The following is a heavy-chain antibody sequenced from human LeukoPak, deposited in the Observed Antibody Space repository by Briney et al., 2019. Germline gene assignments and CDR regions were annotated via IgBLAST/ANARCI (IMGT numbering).Heavy chain of an antibody. CDR2: IYHDGSNK. J-gene: IGHJ6*02. V-gene: IGHV3-33*01. D-gene: IGHD6-13*01. CDR3: ARDQGSAAAGTLYYYCMDV. Sequence: PGGSLRLSCAASGFTFSSYGMHWVRQAPGKGLEWVAVIYHDGSNKYYADSVKGRFTITRDKSKNTLYLQMNSLRAEDTAVYYCARDQGSAAAGTLYYYCMDVWGQGTTVIVSS. CDR1: GFTFSSYG.